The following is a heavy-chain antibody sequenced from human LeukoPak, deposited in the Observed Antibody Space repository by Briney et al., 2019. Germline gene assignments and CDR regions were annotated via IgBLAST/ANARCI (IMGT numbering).Heavy chain of an antibody. Sequence: GGSLRLSCAVSGFTFSSYTMNWVRQAPGKGLEWVSSITGSSTYIYYADSVKARFTISRDNAKNSLYLQMNNRGAENTAVYYCARDLTVTSTCWFDLWGQGTLVTVSS. CDR3: ARDLTVTSTCWFDL. CDR2: ITGSSTYI. CDR1: GFTFSSYT. D-gene: IGHD4-11*01. V-gene: IGHV3-21*01. J-gene: IGHJ5*02.